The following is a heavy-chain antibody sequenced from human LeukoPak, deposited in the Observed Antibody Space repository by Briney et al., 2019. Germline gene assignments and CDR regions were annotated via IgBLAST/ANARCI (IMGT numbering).Heavy chain of an antibody. Sequence: GESLQISCKGSGYSFTSYWISWVRQMPGKGLEWMGRIDPSDSYTNYSPSFQGHVTISADKSISTAYLQWSSLKASDTAMYYCARHLRDFWSGHHYYYYGMDVWGQGTTVTVSS. D-gene: IGHD3-3*01. CDR2: IDPSDSYT. J-gene: IGHJ6*02. V-gene: IGHV5-10-1*01. CDR3: ARHLRDFWSGHHYYYYGMDV. CDR1: GYSFTSYW.